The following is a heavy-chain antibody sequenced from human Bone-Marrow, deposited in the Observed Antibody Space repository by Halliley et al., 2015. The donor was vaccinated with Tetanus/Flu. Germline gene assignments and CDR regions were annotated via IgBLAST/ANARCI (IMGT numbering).Heavy chain of an antibody. J-gene: IGHJ4*02. CDR3: ARYFCGGDCYPQGFEY. Sequence: ISPTAPDPNYSPSLQGRVTISADKSIRTTYLQWNSLKASDTAIYYCARYFCGGDCYPQGFEYWGQGTRVTVAS. D-gene: IGHD2-21*02. V-gene: IGHV5-51*01. CDR2: ISPTAPDP.